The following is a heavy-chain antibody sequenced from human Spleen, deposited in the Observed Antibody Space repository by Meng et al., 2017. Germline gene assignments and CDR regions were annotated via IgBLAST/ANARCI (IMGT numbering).Heavy chain of an antibody. Sequence: GSLRLSCTVSGASINDYYWGWIRQPPGKGLEWIGSIYYSGSTYYNPSLKSRVTISVDTSKNQFSLKLSSVTAADTAVYYCARAVLLWFGELLYIGAFDIWGQGTMVTVSS. J-gene: IGHJ3*02. CDR1: GASINDYY. D-gene: IGHD3-10*01. CDR3: ARAVLLWFGELLYIGAFDI. V-gene: IGHV4-39*07. CDR2: IYYSGST.